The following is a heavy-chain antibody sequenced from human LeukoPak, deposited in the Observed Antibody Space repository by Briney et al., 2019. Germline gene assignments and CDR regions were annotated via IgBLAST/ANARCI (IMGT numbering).Heavy chain of an antibody. Sequence: PSETLSLTCTVSGGSIRSSSYYWGWLRQPPGKGLEWIGSIYYSGSTYYNPSLKSRATISLDTSRNQFSLKLRSVTAADTAVYYCARESSSSTYNWFDPWGQGTLVTVSS. V-gene: IGHV4-39*07. CDR3: ARESSSSTYNWFDP. CDR2: IYYSGST. J-gene: IGHJ5*02. D-gene: IGHD6-6*01. CDR1: GGSIRSSSYY.